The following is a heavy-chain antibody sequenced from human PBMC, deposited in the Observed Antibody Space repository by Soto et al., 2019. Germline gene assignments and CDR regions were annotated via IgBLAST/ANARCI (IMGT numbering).Heavy chain of an antibody. V-gene: IGHV3-43*01. CDR2: ISWDGGST. J-gene: IGHJ6*02. D-gene: IGHD1-26*01. Sequence: GGSLRLSCAASGFTFDDYTMHWVRQAPGKGLEWVSLISWDGGSTYYADPVKGRFTISRDNSKNSLYLQMNSLRTEDTALYYCAKDMPRDYSGSYQGSYYYYGMDVWGQGTTVTVSS. CDR1: GFTFDDYT. CDR3: AKDMPRDYSGSYQGSYYYYGMDV.